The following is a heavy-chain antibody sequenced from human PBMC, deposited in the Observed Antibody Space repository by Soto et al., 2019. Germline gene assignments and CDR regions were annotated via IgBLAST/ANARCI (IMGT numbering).Heavy chain of an antibody. Sequence: QVQLVESGGGVVQPGRSLRLSCAASGFTFSSYGMHWVRQAPGKGLEWVAVISYDGSNKYYADSVKGRFTISRDNSKNTLYLQMNSLRAEDTAVYYCAIDKSRVVVAWGQGTLVTVSS. CDR1: GFTFSSYG. CDR2: ISYDGSNK. CDR3: AIDKSRVVVA. V-gene: IGHV3-30*03. D-gene: IGHD2-15*01. J-gene: IGHJ5*02.